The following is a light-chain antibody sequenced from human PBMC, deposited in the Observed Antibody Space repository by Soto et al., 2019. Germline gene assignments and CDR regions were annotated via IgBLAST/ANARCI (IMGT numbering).Light chain of an antibody. CDR1: SSNIGAGYD. Sequence: QSVLTQPPSVSGAPGQRVTISCSGSSSNIGAGYDVHWYQQLPGTAPRLLIYINNNRPSGVPDRFSASKAGTSASLAITGLQAEDEADYYCHSYDSSLSGSVVFGGGTKVTVL. CDR2: INN. CDR3: HSYDSSLSGSVV. V-gene: IGLV1-40*01. J-gene: IGLJ2*01.